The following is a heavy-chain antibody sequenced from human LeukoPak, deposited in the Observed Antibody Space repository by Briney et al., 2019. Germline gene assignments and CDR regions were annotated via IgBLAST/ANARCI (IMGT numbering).Heavy chain of an antibody. CDR1: GYTFTGYY. CDR2: INPNSGGT. D-gene: IGHD6-13*01. Sequence: GASVKVSCKASGYTFTGYYMHWVRQAPGQGLEWMGWINPNSGGTNYAQKFQGRVTMTRDTSISTAYMELSRLRSDDTAVYYCARDYGYGEYAFAIWGQGTMVTVSS. J-gene: IGHJ3*02. V-gene: IGHV1-2*02. CDR3: ARDYGYGEYAFAI.